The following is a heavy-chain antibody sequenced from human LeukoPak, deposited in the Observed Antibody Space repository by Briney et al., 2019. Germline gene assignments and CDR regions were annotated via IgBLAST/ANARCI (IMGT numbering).Heavy chain of an antibody. V-gene: IGHV3-20*04. CDR1: GFTFDDYG. CDR2: INWNGGST. D-gene: IGHD1-26*01. J-gene: IGHJ3*02. Sequence: GGSLRLSCAASGFTFDDYGMSWVRQAPGKGLEWVSGINWNGGSTGYADSVKGRFTISRDNAKNSLYLQTNSLRAEDTALYYCARDRYSGGYGGKFAFDIWGQGTMVTVSS. CDR3: ARDRYSGGYGGKFAFDI.